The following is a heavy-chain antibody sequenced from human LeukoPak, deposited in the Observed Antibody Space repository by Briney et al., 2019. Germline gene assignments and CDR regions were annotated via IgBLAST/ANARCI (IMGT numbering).Heavy chain of an antibody. CDR1: GYTFTSYD. V-gene: IGHV1-8*03. Sequence: ASVKVSCKASGYTFTSYDINWVRQATGQGLEWMGWMNPNSGNTGYAQKFQGRVTITRNTSISTAYMELSSLRSEDTAVYYCARVEYCNVGNCYFRPGAYWGQGTLVTVSS. CDR3: ARVEYCNVGNCYFRPGAY. CDR2: MNPNSGNT. J-gene: IGHJ4*02. D-gene: IGHD2-15*01.